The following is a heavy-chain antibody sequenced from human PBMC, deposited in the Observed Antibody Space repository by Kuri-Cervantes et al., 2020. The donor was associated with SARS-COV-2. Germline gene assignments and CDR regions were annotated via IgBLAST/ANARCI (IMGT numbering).Heavy chain of an antibody. D-gene: IGHD7-27*01. V-gene: IGHV1-2*02. J-gene: IGHJ6*03. CDR3: ARDLAWGGYYMDV. CDR2: INPNSGGT. Sequence: ASVKVSCKASGYTFTGYYMHWVRQAPGQGLEWMEWINPNSGGTNYAQKFQGRVTMTRDTSISTAYMELSRLRSDDTAVYYFARDLAWGGYYMDVWGKGTTVTVSS. CDR1: GYTFTGYY.